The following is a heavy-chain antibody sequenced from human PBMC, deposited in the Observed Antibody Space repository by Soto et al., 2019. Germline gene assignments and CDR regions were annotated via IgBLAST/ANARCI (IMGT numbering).Heavy chain of an antibody. CDR3: AGRKVGPFDY. V-gene: IGHV4-39*01. CDR1: GGSISSSSYY. J-gene: IGHJ4*02. Sequence: SETLSLTCTVSGGSISSSSYYWGRIPQPPGQELEWIGSIYYSGSTYYNPSLKSRVTICVDTSKNQFSLKLSSVTAADTAVYYCAGRKVGPFDYWGQGTLVTVSS. D-gene: IGHD3-3*01. CDR2: IYYSGST.